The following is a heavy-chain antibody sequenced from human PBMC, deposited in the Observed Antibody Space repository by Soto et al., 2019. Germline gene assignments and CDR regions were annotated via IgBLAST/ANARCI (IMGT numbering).Heavy chain of an antibody. V-gene: IGHV1-69*01. D-gene: IGHD2-2*01. CDR3: GRVGLESCSSTRRYYFQGMDG. Sequence: QVQLVQSGAEVKKPGSSVKVSCKASGGTFSSYAISWVRQAPGQGLEWMGGIIPIFGTANYAQKFQGRVTISAGETTSTAYMEVRSLGSEDTALYYCGRVGLESCSSTRRYYFQGMDGWGQGTTVTVSS. CDR2: IIPIFGTA. CDR1: GGTFSSYA. J-gene: IGHJ6*02.